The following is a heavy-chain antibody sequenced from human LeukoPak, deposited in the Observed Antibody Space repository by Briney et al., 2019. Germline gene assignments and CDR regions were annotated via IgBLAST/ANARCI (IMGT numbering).Heavy chain of an antibody. CDR1: GFTFSSYA. D-gene: IGHD3-10*01. V-gene: IGHV3-30*04. J-gene: IGHJ4*02. CDR2: ISYDGSNK. CDR3: ARVGFGESPFDY. Sequence: GGSLRLSCAASGFTFSSYAMHWVRQAPGEGLEWVAVISYDGSNKYYADSVKGRFTISRDNSKNTLYLQMNSLRAEDTAVYYCARVGFGESPFDYWGQGTLVTVSS.